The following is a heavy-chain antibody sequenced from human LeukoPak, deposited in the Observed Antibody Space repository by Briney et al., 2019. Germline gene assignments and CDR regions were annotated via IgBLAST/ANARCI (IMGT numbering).Heavy chain of an antibody. Sequence: ASVKVSCKVSGYTLTELSMHWVRRAPGKGLEWMGGFDPEDGETIYAQKFRGRVTMTEDTSTDTAYMELSSLRSEGTAVYYCATDSLRFGDYGMDVWGQGTTVTVSS. V-gene: IGHV1-24*01. J-gene: IGHJ6*02. CDR2: FDPEDGET. CDR3: ATDSLRFGDYGMDV. CDR1: GYTLTELS. D-gene: IGHD3-10*01.